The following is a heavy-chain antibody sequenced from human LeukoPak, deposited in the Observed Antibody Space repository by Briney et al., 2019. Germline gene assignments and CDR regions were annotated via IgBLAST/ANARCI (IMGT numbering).Heavy chain of an antibody. CDR3: ARGPRGGNYYYYMDV. D-gene: IGHD3-16*01. CDR1: GGTFSSYA. Sequence: GASVKVSCKASGGTFSSYAISWVRQAPGQGLEWMGGIIPIFGTANYAQKFQGRVTITTDESTSTAYMELSSLRSEDTAVYYCARGPRGGNYYYYMDVWGKGTTVTVSS. V-gene: IGHV1-69*05. CDR2: IIPIFGTA. J-gene: IGHJ6*03.